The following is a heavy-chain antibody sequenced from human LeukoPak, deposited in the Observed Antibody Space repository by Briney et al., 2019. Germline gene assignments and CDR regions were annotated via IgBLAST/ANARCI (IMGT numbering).Heavy chain of an antibody. J-gene: IGHJ3*02. Sequence: ASVEVSCKASGYTFTGYYMHWVRQAPGQGLEWMGWINPNSGGTNYAQKFQGRVTMTRDTSISTAYMELSRLRSDDTAVYYCASEGVVVPAAIRFAFDIWGQGTMVTVSS. CDR3: ASEGVVVPAAIRFAFDI. D-gene: IGHD2-2*02. CDR1: GYTFTGYY. CDR2: INPNSGGT. V-gene: IGHV1-2*02.